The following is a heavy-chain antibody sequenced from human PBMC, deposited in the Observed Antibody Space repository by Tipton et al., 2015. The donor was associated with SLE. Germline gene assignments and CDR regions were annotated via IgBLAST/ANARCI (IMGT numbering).Heavy chain of an antibody. V-gene: IGHV4-61*09. CDR2: IYASGNTHY. CDR3: ARALREGEWELLGY. CDR1: GGSIRNGMYY. J-gene: IGHJ4*02. Sequence: TLSLTCTVSGGSIRNGMYYYNWIRQPAGKGLEWIGQIYASGNTHYNYNPSLKSRVTISIDTSKNQFSLSLSLVTAADTAVYYCARALREGEWELLGYWGQGTHVTVSS. D-gene: IGHD1-26*01.